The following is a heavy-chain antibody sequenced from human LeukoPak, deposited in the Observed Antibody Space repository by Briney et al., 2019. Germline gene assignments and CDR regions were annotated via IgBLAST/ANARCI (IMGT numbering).Heavy chain of an antibody. Sequence: GGSLRLSCTASGFTFGDYAMSWVRQAPGKGLEWVGFIRSKAYGGTTEYAASVKGRFTISRDDSKSIAYLQMNSLKTEDTAVYYCTRKYDYGDNYFAYWGQGTLVTVSS. CDR3: TRKYDYGDNYFAY. J-gene: IGHJ4*02. V-gene: IGHV3-49*04. D-gene: IGHD4-17*01. CDR1: GFTFGDYA. CDR2: IRSKAYGGTT.